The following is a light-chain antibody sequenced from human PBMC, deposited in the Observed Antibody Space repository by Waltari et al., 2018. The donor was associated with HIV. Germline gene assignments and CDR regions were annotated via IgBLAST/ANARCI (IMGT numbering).Light chain of an antibody. CDR1: ALPKTY. CDR3: DATDSSGNHRV. V-gene: IGLV3-10*01. Sequence: SYELPQPSSVSVSPGQTATITCSGGALPKTYAYSYQQKSGEAPVLVIYEDSKRPSGIPERFSGSSSGTMATLTISGAQVEDEAEYYCDATDSSGNHRVFGGGTKLTVL. J-gene: IGLJ2*01. CDR2: EDS.